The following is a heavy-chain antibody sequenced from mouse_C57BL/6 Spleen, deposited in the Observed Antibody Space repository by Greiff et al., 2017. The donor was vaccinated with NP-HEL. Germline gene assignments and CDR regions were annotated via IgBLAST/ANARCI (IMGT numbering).Heavy chain of an antibody. CDR3: TRETGSYYAMDY. CDR2: ISSGGDYI. D-gene: IGHD2-2*01. J-gene: IGHJ4*01. Sequence: EVMLVESGEGLVKPGGSLKLSCAASGFTFSSYAMSWVRQTPEKRLEWVAYISSGGDYIYYADTVKGRFTISRDNARNNLYLQMSSLKSEDTAMYYCTRETGSYYAMDYWGQGTSVTVSS. CDR1: GFTFSSYA. V-gene: IGHV5-9-1*02.